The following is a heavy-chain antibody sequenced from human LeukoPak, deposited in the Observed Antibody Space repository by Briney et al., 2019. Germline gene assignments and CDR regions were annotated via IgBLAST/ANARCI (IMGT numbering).Heavy chain of an antibody. J-gene: IGHJ6*03. CDR3: ARRRIAAAGRYDNYYYYMDV. CDR1: GYSFTSYW. V-gene: IGHV5-51*01. CDR2: IYPGDSDT. D-gene: IGHD6-13*01. Sequence: GESLKISCKGSGYSFTSYWIAWVRQMPGKGLEWMGIIYPGDSDTRYSPSFRGQVTISADKSISSAHLQWSSLKASDTAVYYCARRRIAAAGRYDNYYYYMDVWGKGTTVTVSS.